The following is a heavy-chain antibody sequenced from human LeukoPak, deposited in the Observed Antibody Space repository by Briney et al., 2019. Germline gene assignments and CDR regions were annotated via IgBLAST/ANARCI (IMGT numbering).Heavy chain of an antibody. CDR1: GGTFSSYA. CDR3: ARDHHRRHYDSQARDTFDI. J-gene: IGHJ3*02. V-gene: IGHV1-69*05. CDR2: IIPIFGTA. D-gene: IGHD3-22*01. Sequence: GASVKVSCKASGGTFSSYAISWVRQAPGQGLEWMGGIIPIFGTANYAQKLQGRVTMTTDTSTSTAYMELRSLRSDDTAVYYCARDHHRRHYDSQARDTFDIWGQGTMVTVSS.